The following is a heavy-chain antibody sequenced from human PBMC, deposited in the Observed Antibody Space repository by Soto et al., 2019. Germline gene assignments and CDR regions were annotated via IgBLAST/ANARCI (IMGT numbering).Heavy chain of an antibody. D-gene: IGHD3-10*01. CDR3: ARDVGTYYYDFYYGMDV. J-gene: IGHJ6*02. CDR2: ISAYNGNT. V-gene: IGHV1-18*01. Sequence: VKVSCKASGYTFTSYGISWVRQAPGQGLEWMGWISAYNGNTNYAQKLQGRVTMTTDTSTSTAYMELRSLRSDDTAVYYCARDVGTYYYDFYYGMDVWGQGTTVTVS. CDR1: GYTFTSYG.